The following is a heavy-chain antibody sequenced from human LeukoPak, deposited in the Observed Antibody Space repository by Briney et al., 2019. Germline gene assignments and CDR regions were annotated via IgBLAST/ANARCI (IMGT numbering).Heavy chain of an antibody. CDR2: ISYDGSNK. D-gene: IGHD1-1*01. Sequence: GSLRLSCAASGFPFSTYAMHWVRQAPGKGLEWVAVISYDGSNKYYADSVKGRFTISRDNSKNTLYLQMNSLRAEDTAVYYCAKDGSYWGQGTLVTVSS. J-gene: IGHJ4*02. V-gene: IGHV3-30*18. CDR3: AKDGSY. CDR1: GFPFSTYA.